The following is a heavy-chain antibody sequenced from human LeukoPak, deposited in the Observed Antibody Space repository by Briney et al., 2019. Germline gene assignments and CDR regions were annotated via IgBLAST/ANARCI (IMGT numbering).Heavy chain of an antibody. CDR1: DYAFSKYA. CDR2: ISAYDGNT. D-gene: IGHD6-19*01. J-gene: IGHJ4*02. CDR3: ARDRSGQWLAKPDY. V-gene: IGHV1-18*01. Sequence: GASVKVSCRGSDYAFSKYAITWVRQAPGQGLEWMGWISAYDGNTNYAQKFQGRVTMTTDASTSTGYMELRSLRSDDTAVYYCARDRSGQWLAKPDYWGQGTLVTVSS.